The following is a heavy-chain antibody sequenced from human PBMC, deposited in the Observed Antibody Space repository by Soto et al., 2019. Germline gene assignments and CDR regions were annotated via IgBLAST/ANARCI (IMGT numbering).Heavy chain of an antibody. Sequence: SETLSLTCAVYGGSFSGYYWSWIRQPPGKGLEWIGEINHSGSTNYNPSRKSRVTISVDTSKNQFSLKLSSVTAADTAVYYCARGRVTTSSLQDFDYWGQGTLVTVSS. V-gene: IGHV4-34*01. J-gene: IGHJ4*02. D-gene: IGHD4-17*01. CDR1: GGSFSGYY. CDR2: INHSGST. CDR3: ARGRVTTSSLQDFDY.